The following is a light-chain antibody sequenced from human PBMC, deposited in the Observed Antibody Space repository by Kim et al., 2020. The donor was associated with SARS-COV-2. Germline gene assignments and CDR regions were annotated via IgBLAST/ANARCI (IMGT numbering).Light chain of an antibody. Sequence: TLSPGERATLSCRASQSVSSYLAWYQQKPGQAPRLLIYDASNRATGIPARFSGSGSGTDFTLTISSLEPEDFAVYYCQQRSNLLTFGGGTKVDI. CDR2: DAS. CDR1: QSVSSY. V-gene: IGKV3-11*01. CDR3: QQRSNLLT. J-gene: IGKJ4*01.